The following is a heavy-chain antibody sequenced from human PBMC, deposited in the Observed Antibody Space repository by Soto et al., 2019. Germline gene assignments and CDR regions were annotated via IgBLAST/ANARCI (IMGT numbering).Heavy chain of an antibody. CDR2: ISAYNGNT. J-gene: IGHJ6*02. CDR3: ARYCSSTSCHGYYYSYGMDV. V-gene: IGHV1-18*01. D-gene: IGHD2-2*01. Sequence: ASVKVSCKGSGYTFTSYGISWVRQAPGQGLEWMGWISAYNGNTNYAQKLQGRVTMTTDTSTSTAYMELRSLRSDDTAVYHCARYCSSTSCHGYYYSYGMDVWGQGTTVTVSS. CDR1: GYTFTSYG.